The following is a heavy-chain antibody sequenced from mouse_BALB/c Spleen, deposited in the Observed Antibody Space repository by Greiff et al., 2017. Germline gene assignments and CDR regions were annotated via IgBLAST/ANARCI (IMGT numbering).Heavy chain of an antibody. Sequence: EVQLQESGPGLVKPSQSLSLTCTVTGYSITSDYVWNWIRQFPGNKLEWMGYISYSGSTSYNPSLKSRISITRDTSKNQFFLQLNSVTTEDTATYYCARSEISMVTFAYWGQGTLVTVSA. D-gene: IGHD2-10*02. J-gene: IGHJ3*01. CDR1: GYSITSDYV. CDR2: ISYSGST. CDR3: ARSEISMVTFAY. V-gene: IGHV3-2*02.